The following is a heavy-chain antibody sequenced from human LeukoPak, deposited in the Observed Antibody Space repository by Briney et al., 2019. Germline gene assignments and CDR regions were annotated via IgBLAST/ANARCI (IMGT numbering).Heavy chain of an antibody. J-gene: IGHJ4*02. CDR3: AGHPFSSPFDY. CDR2: IYHTGNN. CDR1: GGSLSSDY. V-gene: IGHV4-59*08. Sequence: SETLSLTRPLSGGSLSSDYWSWIRPPPGKGLEWIGYIYHTGNNDYNPPLTRRATIPLDTSKNQFSLKLTSAAAADTAVYFCAGHPFSSPFDYWGQGTLVTVS.